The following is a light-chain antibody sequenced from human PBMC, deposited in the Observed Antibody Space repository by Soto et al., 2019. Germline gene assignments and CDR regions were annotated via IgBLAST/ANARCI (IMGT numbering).Light chain of an antibody. Sequence: QSVLTQPASVSGSPGQSITISCTGTSSDVGGYNYVSWYQQHPGIAPKLLIYGVTNRPSGVSTRFSGSKSGNMASLTISGLRAEDEADYHCSSYTSASTLLYLFGTGTKLTVL. V-gene: IGLV2-14*01. CDR1: SSDVGGYNY. CDR3: SSYTSASTLLYL. J-gene: IGLJ1*01. CDR2: GVT.